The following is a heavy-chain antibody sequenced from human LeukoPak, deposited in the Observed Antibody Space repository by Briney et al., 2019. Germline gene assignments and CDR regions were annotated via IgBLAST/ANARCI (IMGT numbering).Heavy chain of an antibody. Sequence: GGSLRLSCAASGFTFSSYAMHWVRQAPGKGLEWVAVISYDGSNKYYADSVKGRFTISRDNSKNTLYLQMNSLRAEDTAVYCCATSAGLYYFDYWGQGTLVTVSS. V-gene: IGHV3-30*04. CDR3: ATSAGLYYFDY. CDR1: GFTFSSYA. CDR2: ISYDGSNK. J-gene: IGHJ4*02.